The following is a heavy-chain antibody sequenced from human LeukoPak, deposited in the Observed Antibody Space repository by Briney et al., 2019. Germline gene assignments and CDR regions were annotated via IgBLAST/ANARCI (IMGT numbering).Heavy chain of an antibody. V-gene: IGHV5-51*01. CDR3: ARRISGYYIDY. D-gene: IGHD1-26*01. CDR1: GYTFTNYW. CDR2: IWPSDSDT. Sequence: GESPKISCKGSGYTFTNYWIGWVRQMPGKGLEWMGIIWPSDSDTRYSPSFQGQVTISADKSISTAYLQWSSLKASDTAIYFCARRISGYYIDYWGQGTLVSVSS. J-gene: IGHJ4*02.